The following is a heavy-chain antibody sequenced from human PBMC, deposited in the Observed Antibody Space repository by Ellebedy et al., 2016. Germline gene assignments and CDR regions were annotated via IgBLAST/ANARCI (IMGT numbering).Heavy chain of an antibody. D-gene: IGHD4-17*01. CDR3: ARGPPALDGDYLNDAFDI. J-gene: IGHJ3*02. V-gene: IGHV3-30-3*01. Sequence: GGSLRLSXAASGFTFSSYAMHWVRQAPGKGLEWVAVISYDGSNKYYADSVKGRFTISRDNSKNTLYLQMNSLRAEDTAVYYCARGPPALDGDYLNDAFDIWGQGTMVTVSS. CDR2: ISYDGSNK. CDR1: GFTFSSYA.